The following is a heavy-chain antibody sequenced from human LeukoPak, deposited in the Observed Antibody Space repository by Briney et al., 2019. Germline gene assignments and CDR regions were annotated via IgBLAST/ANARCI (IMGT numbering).Heavy chain of an antibody. V-gene: IGHV1-18*01. CDR3: ARVLYSSSWYDEYYFDY. D-gene: IGHD6-13*01. CDR1: GYTFTSYG. Sequence: ASVKVSCKASGYTFTSYGISWVRQAPGQGLEWMGWISAYSGNTNYAQKLQGRVTMTTDTSTSTAYMELRSLRSDDTAVYYCARVLYSSSWYDEYYFDYWGQGTLVTVSS. CDR2: ISAYSGNT. J-gene: IGHJ4*02.